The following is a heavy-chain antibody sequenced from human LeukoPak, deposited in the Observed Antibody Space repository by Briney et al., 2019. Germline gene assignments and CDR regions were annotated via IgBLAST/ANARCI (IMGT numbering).Heavy chain of an antibody. J-gene: IGHJ4*02. CDR2: INHVGHT. D-gene: IGHD2-15*01. Sequence: SETLSLTCAVYGWSFSGGYYWSWIRQSPGKGLEWIGEINHVGHTNYNPPLKSRATISTDSSKTQFPLKLSSVTAADTAVYYCAVGYCSGGSCYNDPKDDYWGQGTLVTVSS. V-gene: IGHV4-34*01. CDR1: GWSFSGGYY. CDR3: AVGYCSGGSCYNDPKDDY.